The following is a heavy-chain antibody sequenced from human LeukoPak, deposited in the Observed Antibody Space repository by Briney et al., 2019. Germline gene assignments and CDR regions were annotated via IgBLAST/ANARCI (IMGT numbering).Heavy chain of an antibody. CDR2: IIPIFGTA. J-gene: IGHJ4*02. CDR1: GGTFSSYA. Sequence: ASVKVSCKASGGTFSSYAISWVRQAPAQGLEWMGGIIPIFGTANYAQKFQGRVTITADESTSTAYVELSSLRSEDTAVYYCARDQGSGWSTYFDYWGQGTLVTVSS. D-gene: IGHD6-19*01. CDR3: ARDQGSGWSTYFDY. V-gene: IGHV1-69*13.